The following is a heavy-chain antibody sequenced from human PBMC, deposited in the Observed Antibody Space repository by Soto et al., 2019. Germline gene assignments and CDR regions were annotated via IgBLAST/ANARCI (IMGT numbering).Heavy chain of an antibody. CDR1: GGSISSYY. J-gene: IGHJ6*03. Sequence: SQTLSLTCTVSGGSISSYYWSWIRQPPGKGLEWIGYIYYSGSTNYNPSLKSRVTISVDTSKNQFSLKLSSVTAADTAVYYCARSTSPYYYYYMDVWGKGTTVTVSS. D-gene: IGHD1-26*01. CDR3: ARSTSPYYYYYMDV. CDR2: IYYSGST. V-gene: IGHV4-59*01.